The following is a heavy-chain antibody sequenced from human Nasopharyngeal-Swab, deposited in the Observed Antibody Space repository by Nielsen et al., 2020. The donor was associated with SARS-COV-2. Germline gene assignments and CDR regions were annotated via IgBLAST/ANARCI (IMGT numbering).Heavy chain of an antibody. CDR1: GFTFGDYA. CDR2: IRSKTYGGAP. V-gene: IGHV3-49*01. CDR3: ARSVGSFYGQGAFDI. Sequence: GGSLRLSCTTSGFTFGDYAMSWFRQAPGKGLEWVGFIRSKTYGGAPEYAASVKGRFTISRDGAESIAYLQMNSLETEDTGVYYSARSVGSFYGQGAFDIWGQGTMVTVSS. J-gene: IGHJ3*02. D-gene: IGHD1-26*01.